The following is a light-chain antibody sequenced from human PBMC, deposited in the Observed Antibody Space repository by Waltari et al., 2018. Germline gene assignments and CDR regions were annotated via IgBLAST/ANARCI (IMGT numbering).Light chain of an antibody. CDR1: KSVLYSSNNKNY. V-gene: IGKV4-1*01. Sequence: DIVMTLPPDSLAVSLGERASINCKSSKSVLYSSNNKNYLAWYQQKPGQPPKLLIYWASTRESGVPDRFSGSGSGTDFTLTISSLQAEDVAVYYCQQYYSTPLTFGGGTKVEIK. J-gene: IGKJ4*01. CDR3: QQYYSTPLT. CDR2: WAS.